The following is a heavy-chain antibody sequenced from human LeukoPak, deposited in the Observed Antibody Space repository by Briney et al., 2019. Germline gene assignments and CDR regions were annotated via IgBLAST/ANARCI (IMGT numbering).Heavy chain of an antibody. CDR1: GSTFSSYG. V-gene: IGHV3-30*18. J-gene: IGHJ4*02. D-gene: IGHD3-10*01. CDR3: AKVGGSGSYQNTPFDY. CDR2: ISYDGSNK. Sequence: GGSLRLSCAASGSTFSSYGMHWVRQAPGKGLEWVAVISYDGSNKYYADSVKGRFTISRDNSKNTLYLQMNSLRAEDTAVYYCAKVGGSGSYQNTPFDYWGQGTLVTVSS.